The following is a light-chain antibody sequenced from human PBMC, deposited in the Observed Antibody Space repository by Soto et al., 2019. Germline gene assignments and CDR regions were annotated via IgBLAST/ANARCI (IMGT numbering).Light chain of an antibody. Sequence: DIQMTQSPSILSASVGDRVTITCRSSQTITNWLAWYQQKPGKAPKLLIYHDSSLESGVPSRFSGSASGTEFTLTISSLQPDDSATYYCQQYKSYSTFGQGTKVDIK. CDR3: QQYKSYST. J-gene: IGKJ1*01. CDR1: QTITNW. V-gene: IGKV1-5*01. CDR2: HDS.